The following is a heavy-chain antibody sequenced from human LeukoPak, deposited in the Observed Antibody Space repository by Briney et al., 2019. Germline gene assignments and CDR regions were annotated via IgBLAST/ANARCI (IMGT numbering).Heavy chain of an antibody. V-gene: IGHV1-18*01. CDR2: ISAYNGNT. CDR1: GYTFTSYG. D-gene: IGHD4-23*01. CDR3: ARDTVVTAGRGAFDI. J-gene: IGHJ3*02. Sequence: ASVKVSCKASGYTFTSYGISWVRQAPGQGLEWMGWISAYNGNTNYAQKLQGRVTMTRDTSTSTVYMELSSLRSEDTAVYYCARDTVVTAGRGAFDIWGQGTMVTVSS.